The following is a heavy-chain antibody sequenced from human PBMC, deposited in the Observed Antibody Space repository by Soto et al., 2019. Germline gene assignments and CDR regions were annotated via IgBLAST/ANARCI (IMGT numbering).Heavy chain of an antibody. CDR3: AKGYREYSSSWFDY. CDR1: GFTFSRNA. V-gene: IGHV3-23*01. J-gene: IGHJ4*02. Sequence: LRLSCAASGFTFSRNAMSWVRQAPGKGLEWVSVMSGSGGSTYYADSVTGRFTISRDNSKNTLYLQMNSLRAEDTAVYYCAKGYREYSSSWFDYWGQGTLVTVSS. D-gene: IGHD6-13*01. CDR2: MSGSGGST.